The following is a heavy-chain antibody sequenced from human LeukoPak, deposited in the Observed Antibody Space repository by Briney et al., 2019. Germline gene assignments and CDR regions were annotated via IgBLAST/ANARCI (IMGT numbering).Heavy chain of an antibody. D-gene: IGHD2-15*01. CDR3: ARDIAYHAFDI. CDR1: GFTFSSSW. CDR2: INQDGSVI. V-gene: IGHV3-7*01. J-gene: IGHJ3*02. Sequence: GGSLRLSCAASGFTFSSSWMTWIRQAPGTGLEWLANINQDGSVINYVDSVRGRFTISRDNAKYSLYLQLNSLRAEDTAVYYCARDIAYHAFDIWGQGTMVTVSA.